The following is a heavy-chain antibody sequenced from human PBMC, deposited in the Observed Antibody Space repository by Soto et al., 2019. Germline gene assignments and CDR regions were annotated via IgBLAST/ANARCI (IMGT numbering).Heavy chain of an antibody. CDR3: AKAYRTGWYNYGMDV. D-gene: IGHD6-19*01. V-gene: IGHV3-23*01. J-gene: IGHJ6*02. CDR2: ISGSGDST. CDR1: GLAFSSYA. Sequence: PGGAPLLSWAAGGLAFSSYAVSWARRARGKGLEWVSSISGSGDSTFYADSVRGVFTISRDNSKDRLYLQMNSLSAEDTAVYFCAKAYRTGWYNYGMDVWGQGTTVSVSS.